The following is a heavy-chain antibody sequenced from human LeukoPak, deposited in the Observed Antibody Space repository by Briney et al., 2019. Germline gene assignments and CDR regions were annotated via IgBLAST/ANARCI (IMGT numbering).Heavy chain of an antibody. Sequence: SETLSLTCTVSGGSISSYYWSWIRQPPGKGLEWIGYIYYSGSTDYNPSLKSRVTISVDTSKNQFSLKLSSVTAADTAVYYCASSGYSSGGTIDYWGQGTLVTVSS. V-gene: IGHV4-59*01. J-gene: IGHJ4*02. CDR3: ASSGYSSGGTIDY. D-gene: IGHD6-19*01. CDR2: IYYSGST. CDR1: GGSISSYY.